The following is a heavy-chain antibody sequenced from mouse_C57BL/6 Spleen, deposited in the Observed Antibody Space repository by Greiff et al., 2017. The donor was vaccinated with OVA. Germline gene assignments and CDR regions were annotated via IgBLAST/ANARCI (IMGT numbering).Heavy chain of an antibody. J-gene: IGHJ3*01. CDR2: IYPGDGDT. CDR1: GYAFSSSW. Sequence: VQLQQSGPELVKPGASVKISCKASGYAFSSSWMNWVKQRPGKGLEWIGRIYPGDGDTNYNGKFKGKATLTADKSSSTAYMQLSSLTSEDSAVYFCAVYYYGTPFAYWGQGTLVTVSA. CDR3: AVYYYGTPFAY. D-gene: IGHD1-1*01. V-gene: IGHV1-82*01.